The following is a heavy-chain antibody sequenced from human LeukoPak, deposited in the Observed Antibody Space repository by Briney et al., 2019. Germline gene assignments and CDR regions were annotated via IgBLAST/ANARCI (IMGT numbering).Heavy chain of an antibody. D-gene: IGHD1-14*01. CDR3: TRAPRKAWFDP. J-gene: IGHJ5*02. CDR2: IYYSGST. V-gene: IGHV4-59*01. CDR1: GGSLSRFY. Sequence: SAPLSLPFPVSGGSLSRFYWSWIRPPPGKGLEWIGYIYYSGSTNYNPSLKSRVTISVDTSKNQFSLKLSSVTAADTAVYYCTRAPRKAWFDPWGQGTLVTVSS.